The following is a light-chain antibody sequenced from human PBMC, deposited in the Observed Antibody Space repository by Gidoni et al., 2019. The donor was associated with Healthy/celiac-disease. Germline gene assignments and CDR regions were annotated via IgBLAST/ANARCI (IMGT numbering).Light chain of an antibody. J-gene: IGLJ2*01. CDR3: AAWDDSLSGVV. CDR1: SSNTGSNS. CDR2: RNN. Sequence: QSVLTQPPSASGNPGQRVTISCSGRSSNTGSNSVYWYQPLPGTAPQLPIYRNNQRPSGVPDRFSCSKSGTSASLATSGLRSEDEAAYYCAAWDDSLSGVVFGGGTTLTVL. V-gene: IGLV1-47*01.